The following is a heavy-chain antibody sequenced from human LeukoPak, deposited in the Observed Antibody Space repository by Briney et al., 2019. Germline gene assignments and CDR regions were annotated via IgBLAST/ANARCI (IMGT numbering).Heavy chain of an antibody. CDR3: AKESGQQWLVPDNWFDP. Sequence: PGGSLRLSCAASGFTVSSNYMSWVRQAPGKGLEWVSVIYSGGSTYYADSVKGRFTISRDNSKNTLYLQMNSLRAEDTAVYYCAKESGQQWLVPDNWFDPWGQGTLVTVSS. D-gene: IGHD6-19*01. J-gene: IGHJ5*02. CDR2: IYSGGST. V-gene: IGHV3-53*01. CDR1: GFTVSSNY.